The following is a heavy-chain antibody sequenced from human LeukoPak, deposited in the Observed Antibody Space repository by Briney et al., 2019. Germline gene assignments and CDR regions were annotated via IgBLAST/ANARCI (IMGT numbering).Heavy chain of an antibody. CDR1: GFSLRAYD. Sequence: PGGSLRLSCAASGFSLRAYDLIWVRQAPGKGLDWVSIINGGGDIMMYEDSVKGRFTISRDNSKNTFYLQMNSLRVEDTAVYYCAMRDRGYGLDIWGQGTMVTVYS. J-gene: IGHJ3*02. D-gene: IGHD3-10*01. CDR2: INGGGDIM. V-gene: IGHV3-23*01. CDR3: AMRDRGYGLDI.